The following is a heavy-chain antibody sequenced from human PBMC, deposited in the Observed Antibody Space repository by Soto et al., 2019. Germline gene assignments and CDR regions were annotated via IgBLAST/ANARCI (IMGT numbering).Heavy chain of an antibody. V-gene: IGHV1-2*04. Sequence: ASVKVSCKASGYIFTGYYMHWVRQAPGQGLEWMGWISPNSGDTNYAQKFQGWVTMTRDTSISTGYIELSRLTFDDTAVYYCARGSRIAVAGNPFSDYWGPGTLVTVSS. CDR3: ARGSRIAVAGNPFSDY. CDR2: ISPNSGDT. CDR1: GYIFTGYY. J-gene: IGHJ4*02. D-gene: IGHD6-19*01.